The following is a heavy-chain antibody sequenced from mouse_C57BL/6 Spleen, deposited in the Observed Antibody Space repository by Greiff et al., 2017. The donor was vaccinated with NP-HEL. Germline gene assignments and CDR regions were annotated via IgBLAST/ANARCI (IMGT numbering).Heavy chain of an antibody. CDR3: AIIDYGYGYAMDY. CDR2: FHPYNDDT. V-gene: IGHV1-47*01. Sequence: VQLQQSGAELVKPGASVKMSCKASGYPFTTYPIEWMKQNHGKSLEWIGNFHPYNDDTKYNEKFKGKATLTVEKSSSTVYLELSRLTSDDAAVYYCAIIDYGYGYAMDYWGQGTSVTVSS. D-gene: IGHD2-2*01. J-gene: IGHJ4*01. CDR1: GYPFTTYP.